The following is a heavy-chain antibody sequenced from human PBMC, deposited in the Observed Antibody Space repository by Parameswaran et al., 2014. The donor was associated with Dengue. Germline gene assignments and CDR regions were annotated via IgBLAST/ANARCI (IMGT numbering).Heavy chain of an antibody. J-gene: IGHJ6*02. CDR2: IYSGGST. Sequence: VRQMPGKGLEWVSVIYSGGSTYYADSVKGRFTISRDNSKNTLYLQMNSLRAEDTAVYYCARDVYYYGMDVWGQGTTVTVSS. CDR3: ARDVYYYGMDV. V-gene: IGHV3-66*01.